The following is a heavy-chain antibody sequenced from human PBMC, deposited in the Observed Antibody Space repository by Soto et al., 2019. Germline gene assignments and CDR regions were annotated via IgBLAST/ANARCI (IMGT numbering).Heavy chain of an antibody. V-gene: IGHV4-39*01. CDR3: ARYSSSYAPSGGMGYYYYMDV. D-gene: IGHD6-13*01. CDR1: GGSISSSSYY. Sequence: SETLSLTCPVSGGSISSSSYYWGWIRQPPGKGLEWIGSIYYSGSTYYNPSLKSRVTISVDTSKNQFSLKLSSVTAADTAVYYCARYSSSYAPSGGMGYYYYMDVWGKGTTVTAP. CDR2: IYYSGST. J-gene: IGHJ6*03.